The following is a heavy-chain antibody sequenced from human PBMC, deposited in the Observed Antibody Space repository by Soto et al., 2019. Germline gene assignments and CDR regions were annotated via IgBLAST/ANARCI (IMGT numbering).Heavy chain of an antibody. CDR3: ARLARNTGSSYGYMKWAFDI. Sequence: QVQLVQSGAEVKKPGSSVKVSCKASGGTFSSYAISWVRQAPGQGLEWMGGIIPIFGTANYAQKFQGRVTITADESTSTAYMELSSLRSEDTAVYYCARLARNTGSSYGYMKWAFDIWGQGTMVTVSS. CDR1: GGTFSSYA. CDR2: IIPIFGTA. J-gene: IGHJ3*02. D-gene: IGHD5-18*01. V-gene: IGHV1-69*01.